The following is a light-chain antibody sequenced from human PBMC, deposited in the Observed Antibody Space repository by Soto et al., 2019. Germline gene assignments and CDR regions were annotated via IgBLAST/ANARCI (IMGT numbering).Light chain of an antibody. CDR3: AAWDDSLSGRV. CDR1: SSNIGSHY. Sequence: QSALTQAPSASGTPGQRVTISCSGSSSNIGSHYVYWYQQLPGTAPKLLIYRNNQRPSGVPDRFSGSKSGTSASLAISGLRSEDEADYYCAAWDDSLSGRVFGGGTKLTVL. J-gene: IGLJ2*01. CDR2: RNN. V-gene: IGLV1-47*01.